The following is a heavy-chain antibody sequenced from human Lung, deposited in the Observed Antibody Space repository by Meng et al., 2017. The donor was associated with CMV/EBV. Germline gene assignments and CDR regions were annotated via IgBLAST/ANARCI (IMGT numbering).Heavy chain of an antibody. J-gene: IGHJ4*02. Sequence: GESLKISCAASGFRFDDYGMHWVRQTPGKGLEWVAFIGHDGTNKFYGDSVKGRFTISRDNSKNTVYLQMNSLRPGETAVYYCAKDLLLFGGPNAYFDQWGQGTLVTVSS. D-gene: IGHD3-16*01. CDR2: IGHDGTNK. V-gene: IGHV3-30*02. CDR3: AKDLLLFGGPNAYFDQ. CDR1: GFRFDDYG.